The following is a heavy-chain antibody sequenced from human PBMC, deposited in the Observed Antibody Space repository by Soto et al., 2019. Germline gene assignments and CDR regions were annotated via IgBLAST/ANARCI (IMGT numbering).Heavy chain of an antibody. CDR2: IYHSGST. V-gene: IGHV4-38-2*01. D-gene: IGHD6-13*01. J-gene: IGHJ4*02. CDR3: ARRHSSSWYGLDY. Sequence: SETLSLTCAVSGYSISSGYYWGWIRQPPGKGLEWIGSIYHSGSTYYNPSLKSRVSISVDTSKNQFSLRLSSVTAADTAMYYCARRHSSSWYGLDYWGQGTLVTVSS. CDR1: GYSISSGYY.